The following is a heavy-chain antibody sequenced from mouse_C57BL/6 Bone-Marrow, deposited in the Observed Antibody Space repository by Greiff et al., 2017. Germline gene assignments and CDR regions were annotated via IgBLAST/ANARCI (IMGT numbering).Heavy chain of an antibody. D-gene: IGHD1-1*02. CDR1: GYTFTSYG. V-gene: IGHV1-81*01. J-gene: IGHJ1*03. CDR2: IYPRSGNT. CDR3: AREVVVPWYFDV. Sequence: VKLMESGAELARPGASVKLSCKASGYTFTSYGISWVKQRTGQGLEWIGEIYPRSGNTYYNEKFKGKATLTAAKSSSTAYMELRSLTSEDSAVYFCAREVVVPWYFDVWGTGTTVTVSS.